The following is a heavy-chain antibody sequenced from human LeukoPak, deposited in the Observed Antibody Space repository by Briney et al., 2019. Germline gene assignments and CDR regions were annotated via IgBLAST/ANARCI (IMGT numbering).Heavy chain of an antibody. CDR2: ISSSSSYT. J-gene: IGHJ4*02. Sequence: PGGSLRLSCAASGFTFSDYYMSWIRQAPGKGLEWVSYISSSSSYTNYADSMKGRFTISRDNAKNSLYLQMNSLRAEDTAVYYCAREWIPYSRDDYWGQGTLVTVSS. V-gene: IGHV3-11*06. CDR3: AREWIPYSRDDY. CDR1: GFTFSDYY. D-gene: IGHD6-13*01.